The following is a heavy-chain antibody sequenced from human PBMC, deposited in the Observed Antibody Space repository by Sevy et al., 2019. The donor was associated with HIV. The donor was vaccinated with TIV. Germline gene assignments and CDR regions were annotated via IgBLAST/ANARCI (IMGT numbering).Heavy chain of an antibody. V-gene: IGHV3-9*01. CDR3: AKDINRGCDGVYCYSYYYYFYGLDV. D-gene: IGHD2-21*01. J-gene: IGHJ6*02. CDR1: GLPFNDHA. Sequence: GGSLRLSCAASGLPFNDHAMHWVRQVPGKGLEWVSSVSWNSRYIGYADSVKGRFTISRDNARHFLYLEMNSLRPEDTALYYCAKDINRGCDGVYCYSYYYYFYGLDVWGQGTTVTVSS. CDR2: VSWNSRYI.